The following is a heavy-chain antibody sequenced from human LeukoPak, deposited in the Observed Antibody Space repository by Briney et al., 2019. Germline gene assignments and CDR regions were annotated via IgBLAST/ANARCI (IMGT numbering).Heavy chain of an antibody. CDR1: GYSFTSYW. V-gene: IGHV5-51*01. CDR2: IYPGDSDT. J-gene: IGHJ4*02. Sequence: GESLKISCKGSGYSFTSYWIGWVRQMPGKGLDWMGIIYPGDSDTRYSPSFQGQVTVSADKSISTAYLQWSSLKASDTAMYYCARVVVDGSGSYKSFDYWGQGTLVTVSS. CDR3: ARVVVDGSGSYKSFDY. D-gene: IGHD3-10*01.